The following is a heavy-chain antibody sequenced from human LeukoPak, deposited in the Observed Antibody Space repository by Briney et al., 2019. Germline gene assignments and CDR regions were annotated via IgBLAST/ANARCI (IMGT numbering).Heavy chain of an antibody. D-gene: IGHD2-2*01. CDR2: IYYSGST. V-gene: IGHV4-59*01. CDR3: ARSYAHDY. CDR1: GGSISSYY. J-gene: IGHJ4*02. Sequence: PSETLSLTCTVSGGSISSYYWSWIRQPPGKGLEWIGYIYYSGSTNYNPSLKSRVTISVDTSKNQFSLKLSSVTAADTAVYYCARSYAHDYWGQGTLVTVSS.